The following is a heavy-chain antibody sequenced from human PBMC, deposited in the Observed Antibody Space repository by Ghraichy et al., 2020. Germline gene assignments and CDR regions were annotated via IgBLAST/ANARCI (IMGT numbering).Heavy chain of an antibody. CDR3: AKDRQKGQQLVRSAFDI. Sequence: GGSLRLSCVASGFTFSSYAMSWVRQAPGRGLEWVSAISGSGGSTYYADSVKGRFTISRDNSKNTLYLQMNSLRAEDTAVYYCAKDRQKGQQLVRSAFDIWGQGTMVTVSS. D-gene: IGHD6-13*01. V-gene: IGHV3-23*01. J-gene: IGHJ3*02. CDR1: GFTFSSYA. CDR2: ISGSGGST.